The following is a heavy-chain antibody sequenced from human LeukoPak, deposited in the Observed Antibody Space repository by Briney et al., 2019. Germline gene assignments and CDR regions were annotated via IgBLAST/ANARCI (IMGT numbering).Heavy chain of an antibody. Sequence: SSETLSLTCTVSGGSISSSSYYWGWIRQPPGKGLEWIGSIYYSGSTYYNPSLKSRVTISVDTSKNQFSLKLSSVTAADTAVYYCARGRSYYPFDYWGQGTLVTVSS. D-gene: IGHD3-22*01. J-gene: IGHJ4*02. CDR1: GGSISSSSYY. CDR2: IYYSGST. CDR3: ARGRSYYPFDY. V-gene: IGHV4-39*07.